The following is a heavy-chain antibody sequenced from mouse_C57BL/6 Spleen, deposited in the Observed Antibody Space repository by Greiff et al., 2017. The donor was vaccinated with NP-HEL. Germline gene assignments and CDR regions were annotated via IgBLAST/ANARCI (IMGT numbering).Heavy chain of an antibody. CDR1: GFSFNTYA. CDR2: IRSKSNNYAT. V-gene: IGHV10-1*01. Sequence: EVMLVESGGGLVQPKGSLKLSCAASGFSFNTYAMNWVRQAPGKGLEWVARIRSKSNNYATYYADSVKDRFTISRDDSESMLYLQMNNLKTEDTAMYYCVRHTTHYAMDYWGQGTSVTVSS. J-gene: IGHJ4*01. CDR3: VRHTTHYAMDY. D-gene: IGHD6-1*01.